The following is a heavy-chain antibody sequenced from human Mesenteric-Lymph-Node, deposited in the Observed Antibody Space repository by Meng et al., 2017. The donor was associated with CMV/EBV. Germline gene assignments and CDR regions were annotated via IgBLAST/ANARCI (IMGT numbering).Heavy chain of an antibody. Sequence: SETLSLTCTVSGGSISSSSYYWGWIRQPPGKGLEWIGYIYYSGSTNYNPSLKSRVTISVDTSKNQFSLKLSSVTAADTAVYYCARDITGTDWFDPWGQGTLVTVSS. D-gene: IGHD1-7*01. V-gene: IGHV4-61*05. CDR1: GGSISSSSYY. CDR2: IYYSGST. J-gene: IGHJ5*02. CDR3: ARDITGTDWFDP.